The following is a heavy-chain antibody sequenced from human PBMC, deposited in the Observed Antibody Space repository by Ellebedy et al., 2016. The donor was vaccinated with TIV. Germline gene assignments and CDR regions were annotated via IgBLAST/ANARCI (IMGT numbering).Heavy chain of an antibody. Sequence: MPSETLSLTCAVYGDSFSGYYWSWIRQPPGKGLEWIGEGIHTGSTNYNPSLKSRVTISVDTSKNQFSLNLSSVTAADTAVYYCARVRRESLWFAESQYFFDYWGQGTLVTVSS. V-gene: IGHV4-34*12. J-gene: IGHJ4*02. CDR2: GIHTGST. D-gene: IGHD3-10*01. CDR1: GDSFSGYY. CDR3: ARVRRESLWFAESQYFFDY.